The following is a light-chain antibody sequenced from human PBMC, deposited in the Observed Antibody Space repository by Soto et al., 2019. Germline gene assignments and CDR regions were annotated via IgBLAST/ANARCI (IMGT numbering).Light chain of an antibody. J-gene: IGKJ3*01. CDR3: QQYGTSPET. Sequence: EIVLTQSPATLSLSPGERATLSCRASQSVSSYLAWYQQKPGQAPRPLIYDASNRATGIPARFSGSGSGTDFTLTISRLEPEDFAVYYCQQYGTSPETFGPGTKVDI. CDR2: DAS. V-gene: IGKV3-11*01. CDR1: QSVSSY.